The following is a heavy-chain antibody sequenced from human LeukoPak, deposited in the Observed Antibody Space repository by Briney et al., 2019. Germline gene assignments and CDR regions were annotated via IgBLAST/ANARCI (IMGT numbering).Heavy chain of an antibody. CDR3: ARDSGSSPTFDY. J-gene: IGHJ4*02. Sequence: KPSETLSLTCTVSGGSISNSFWRWIRQSPGKGLEWIAYIYYTGNTKYNPSLKSRVTISVDTSKNQFSLRLTSVTADDTAVYYCARDSGSSPTFDYWGQGTLVTVSS. CDR2: IYYTGNT. CDR1: GGSISNSF. V-gene: IGHV4-59*01. D-gene: IGHD1-26*01.